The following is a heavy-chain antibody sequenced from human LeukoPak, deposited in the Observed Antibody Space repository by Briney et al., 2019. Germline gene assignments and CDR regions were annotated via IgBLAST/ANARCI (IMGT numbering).Heavy chain of an antibody. Sequence: ASVKVSCKASGYTFTSYGISWVRQAPGQGLEWMGWVSAYNGNTNYAQKLQGRVTMTTDTSTSTAYMELRSLISDDTAVYYCARAYYDSSGYLCDYWGQGTLVTVSS. CDR2: VSAYNGNT. V-gene: IGHV1-18*01. CDR3: ARAYYDSSGYLCDY. CDR1: GYTFTSYG. D-gene: IGHD3-22*01. J-gene: IGHJ4*02.